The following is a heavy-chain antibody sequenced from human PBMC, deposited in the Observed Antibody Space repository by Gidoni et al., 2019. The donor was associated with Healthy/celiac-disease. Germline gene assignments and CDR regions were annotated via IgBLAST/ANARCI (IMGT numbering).Heavy chain of an antibody. CDR2: INPNSGGT. CDR1: GYTFTGYY. D-gene: IGHD4-17*01. J-gene: IGHJ4*02. V-gene: IGHV1-2*04. Sequence: QVQLVQSLAEVKKPGASVKVSCKASGYTFTGYYMHWVRQAPGQGLEWMGWINPNSGGTNYAQKFQGLVTMTRDTSISTAYMELSRLRSDDTAVYYCARSPTPHDYGDYFDYWGKGTLVTVSS. CDR3: ARSPTPHDYGDYFDY.